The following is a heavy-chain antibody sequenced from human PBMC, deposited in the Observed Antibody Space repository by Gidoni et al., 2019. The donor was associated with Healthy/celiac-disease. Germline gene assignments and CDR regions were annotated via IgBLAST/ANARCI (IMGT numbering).Heavy chain of an antibody. Sequence: QVQLPESGPGLVKPSQTLSLTCTVSGGSISSGGYSWRWIRQHPGKGLEWIGYIYYSGSTYYNPSLKSRVTISVDTSKNQFSLKLSSVTAADTAVYYCARGGALYSYGYDPPDYYYYGMDVWGQGTTVTVSS. CDR1: GGSISSGGYS. CDR3: ARGGALYSYGYDPPDYYYYGMDV. CDR2: IYYSGST. J-gene: IGHJ6*02. D-gene: IGHD5-18*01. V-gene: IGHV4-31*03.